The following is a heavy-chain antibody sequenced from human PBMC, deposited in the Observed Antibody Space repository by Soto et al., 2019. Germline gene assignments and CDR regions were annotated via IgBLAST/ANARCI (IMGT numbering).Heavy chain of an antibody. Sequence: ASVKVSCKASGYTFTSYDISWVRQATGQGLEWMGWINPNSGGTNYAQKFQGRVTMTRDTSISTAYMELSRLRSDDTAVYYCARTYCSSTSCLATYYYYYGMDVWGQGTTVTVSS. V-gene: IGHV1-2*02. J-gene: IGHJ6*02. CDR2: INPNSGGT. D-gene: IGHD2-2*01. CDR3: ARTYCSSTSCLATYYYYYGMDV. CDR1: GYTFTSYD.